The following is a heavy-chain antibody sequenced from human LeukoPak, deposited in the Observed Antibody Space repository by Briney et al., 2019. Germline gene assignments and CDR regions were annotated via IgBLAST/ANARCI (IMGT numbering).Heavy chain of an antibody. CDR1: GDSISSYY. CDR3: ARDDMVRGVIRD. Sequence: KPSETLSLTCTVSGDSISSYYWYWFRQPPGKELEWIACIYYSGITHYNPSLKSRVTMSVDTSKNQFSLKLSSVTAADTAVYYCARDDMVRGVIRDWGQGTLVTVSS. J-gene: IGHJ4*02. V-gene: IGHV4-59*12. CDR2: IYYSGIT. D-gene: IGHD3-10*01.